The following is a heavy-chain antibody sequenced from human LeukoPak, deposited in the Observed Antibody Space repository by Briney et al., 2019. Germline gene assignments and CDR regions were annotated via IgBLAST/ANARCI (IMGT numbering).Heavy chain of an antibody. CDR1: GFTFSGSA. Sequence: PGGSLRLSCAASGFTFSGSAMHWVRQASGKGLEWVGRIRSKANSYATAYAASVKGRFTISRDDSKNTAYLQMNSLKTEDTAVYYCTRGIAAAGGDYWGQGTLVTVSS. J-gene: IGHJ4*02. D-gene: IGHD6-13*01. V-gene: IGHV3-73*01. CDR3: TRGIAAAGGDY. CDR2: IRSKANSYAT.